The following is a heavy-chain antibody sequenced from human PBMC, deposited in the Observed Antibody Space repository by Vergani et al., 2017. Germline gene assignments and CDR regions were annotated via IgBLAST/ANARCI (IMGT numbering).Heavy chain of an antibody. CDR3: ARGRLRGYQLPPPGYYYGMDV. CDR1: GGSVSSGSYY. V-gene: IGHV4-39*01. Sequence: QVQLQESGPGLVKPSETLSLTCTVSGGSVSSGSYYWSWIRQPPGKGLEWIGSIYYSGSTYYNPSLKSRVTISVDTSKNQFSLKLSSVTAADTAVYYCARGRLRGYQLPPPGYYYGMDVWGQGTTVTVSS. J-gene: IGHJ6*02. CDR2: IYYSGST. D-gene: IGHD2-2*01.